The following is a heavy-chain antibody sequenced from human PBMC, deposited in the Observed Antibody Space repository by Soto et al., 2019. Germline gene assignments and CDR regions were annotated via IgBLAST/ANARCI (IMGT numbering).Heavy chain of an antibody. V-gene: IGHV3-11*01. CDR3: ARDGGDCISASCYPRLTWYFEL. CDR1: GFTFSDYY. Sequence: QVQLEESGGGLVKPGGSLRLSCVASGFTFSDYYMSWIRQAPGRGLECVSYISNTGTTIYYADSVKGRFTISRDNAKNSLFLQMNSLRAEDTAVYYCARDGGDCISASCYPRLTWYFELWGRGTLVTVSS. D-gene: IGHD2-2*01. CDR2: ISNTGTTI. J-gene: IGHJ2*01.